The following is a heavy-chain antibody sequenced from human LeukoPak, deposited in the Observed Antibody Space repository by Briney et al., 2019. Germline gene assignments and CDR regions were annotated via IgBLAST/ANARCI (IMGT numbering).Heavy chain of an antibody. CDR2: IYTSGST. J-gene: IGHJ4*02. CDR1: GGSISSYY. V-gene: IGHV4-4*07. CDR3: ARSDYDFWSGYLDY. D-gene: IGHD3-3*01. Sequence: SETLSLTCTVSGGSISSYYWSWIRQPAGKGLEWIGRIYTSGSTNYNPSLKSRVTMSVDTSKNQFSLKLSSVTAADTAVYYCARSDYDFWSGYLDYWGQGTLVTVS.